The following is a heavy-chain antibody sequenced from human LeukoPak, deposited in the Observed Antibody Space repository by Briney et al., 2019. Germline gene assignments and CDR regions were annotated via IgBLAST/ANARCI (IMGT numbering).Heavy chain of an antibody. CDR2: ISWNSGSI. Sequence: GGSLRLSCAASGSTFDDYAMHWVRQAPGKGLEGVSGISWNSGSIGYADSVKGRFTISRDNAKNSLYLQMNSLRAEDTALYYCAKDTGGIAAAGTPLGYYGMDVWGQGTTVTVSS. J-gene: IGHJ6*02. CDR3: AKDTGGIAAAGTPLGYYGMDV. D-gene: IGHD6-13*01. CDR1: GSTFDDYA. V-gene: IGHV3-9*01.